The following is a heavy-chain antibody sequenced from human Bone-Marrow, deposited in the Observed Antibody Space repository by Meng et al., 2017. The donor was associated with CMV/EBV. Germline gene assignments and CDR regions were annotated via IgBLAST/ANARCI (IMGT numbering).Heavy chain of an antibody. CDR1: GGSISSSSYY. Sequence: GSLRLSCTVSGGSISSSSYYWGWIRQPPGKGLEWIGSIYYSGSTYYNPPLKSRVTISVDTSKNQFSLKLSSVTAADTAVYYCARDGAVAGTVWECWGQGTLVTVSS. D-gene: IGHD6-19*01. CDR2: IYYSGST. V-gene: IGHV4-39*07. J-gene: IGHJ4*02. CDR3: ARDGAVAGTVWEC.